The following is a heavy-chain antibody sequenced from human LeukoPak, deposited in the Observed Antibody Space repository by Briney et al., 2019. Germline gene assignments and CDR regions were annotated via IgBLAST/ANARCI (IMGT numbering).Heavy chain of an antibody. J-gene: IGHJ3*02. CDR2: ISSSSSTI. CDR1: GFTFSSYS. D-gene: IGHD3-22*01. CDR3: TTVPGVDLAMIVVDDAFDI. V-gene: IGHV3-48*01. Sequence: GGSLRLSCAASGFTFSSYSMNWVRQAPGKGLEWVSYISSSSSTIYYADSVKGRFTISRDNAKNSLYLQMNSLKTEDTAVYYCTTVPGVDLAMIVVDDAFDIWGQGTMVTVSS.